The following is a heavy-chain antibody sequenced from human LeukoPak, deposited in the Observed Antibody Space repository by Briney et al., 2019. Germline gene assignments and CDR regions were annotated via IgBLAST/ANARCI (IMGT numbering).Heavy chain of an antibody. D-gene: IGHD3-10*02. Sequence: GGSLRLSCAASGFTFSNYYMDWVRQAPGKGLEWVSCISSSNSYIYYADSVKGRFTISRDNSKNSLFLQMNSLRAEDTAVYYCAELGITMIGGVWGKGTTVTISS. CDR1: GFTFSNYY. J-gene: IGHJ6*04. CDR3: AELGITMIGGV. V-gene: IGHV3-21*06. CDR2: ISSSNSYI.